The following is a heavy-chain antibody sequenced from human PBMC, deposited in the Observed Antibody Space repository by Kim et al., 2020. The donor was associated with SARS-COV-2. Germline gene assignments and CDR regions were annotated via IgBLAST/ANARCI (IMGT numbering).Heavy chain of an antibody. J-gene: IGHJ4*02. CDR3: ARDLSGSSCFDY. V-gene: IGHV3-7*01. Sequence: YYVDSLKGRFTISRDNAKNSLYLQMNSLRAEDTAVYYCARDLSGSSCFDYWGQGTLVTVSS. D-gene: IGHD2-15*01.